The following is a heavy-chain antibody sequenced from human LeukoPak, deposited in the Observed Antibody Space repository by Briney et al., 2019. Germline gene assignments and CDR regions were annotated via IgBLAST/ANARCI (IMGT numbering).Heavy chain of an antibody. CDR3: AREYSSTWHYFDY. D-gene: IGHD6-13*01. V-gene: IGHV4-30-2*01. J-gene: IGHJ4*02. Sequence: PSETLSLTCTVSGGSISSGGYYWSWLRQPPGKGLEWIGYIYHTGSTYYNPSLKSRVTISVDRSKNQFSLKLNSVTAADTAVYYCAREYSSTWHYFDYWGQGTLVTVSS. CDR1: GGSISSGGYY. CDR2: IYHTGST.